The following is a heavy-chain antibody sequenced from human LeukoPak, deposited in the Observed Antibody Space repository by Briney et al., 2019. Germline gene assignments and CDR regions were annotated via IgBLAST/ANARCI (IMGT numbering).Heavy chain of an antibody. J-gene: IGHJ1*01. CDR3: ARTPRYCSGGSCYSVYFQH. CDR1: GFIFSSYA. D-gene: IGHD2-15*01. V-gene: IGHV3-23*01. Sequence: GGSLRLSCAASGFIFSSYAMSWVRQAPGKGLEWVSAISGSGGSTYYADSVKGRFTISRDNAKNSLYLQMNSLRAEDTAVYYCARTPRYCSGGSCYSVYFQHWGQGTLVSVSS. CDR2: ISGSGGST.